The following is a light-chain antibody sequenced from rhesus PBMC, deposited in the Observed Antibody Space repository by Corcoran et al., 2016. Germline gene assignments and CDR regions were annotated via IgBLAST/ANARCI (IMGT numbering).Light chain of an antibody. Sequence: DIQMTQSPSSLSASVGDTVTITCRASQGISSYLAWYQQKPGKAPKLLFYKASTLQSGVPSRLSGSGAGKDLTLTISSLQPEDFATYYCQQHNSYPLTFGGGTKVEIK. J-gene: IGKJ4*01. CDR1: QGISSY. CDR3: QQHNSYPLT. CDR2: KAS. V-gene: IGKV1-25*01.